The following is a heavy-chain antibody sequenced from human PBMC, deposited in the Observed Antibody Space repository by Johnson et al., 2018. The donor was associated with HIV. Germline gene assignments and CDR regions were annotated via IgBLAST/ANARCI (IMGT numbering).Heavy chain of an antibody. J-gene: IGHJ3*02. CDR2: ISYDGSNK. Sequence: QVQLVESGGGVVQPGRSLRLSCAASGFTFSSYAMHWVRQAPGKGLEWVAAISYDGSNKYYADSVKGRFTISRDNSKNTLYLQMNSLRAEDTAVYYCARVQWLILDAFDIWGQGTMVTVSS. CDR1: GFTFSSYA. D-gene: IGHD6-19*01. V-gene: IGHV3-30-3*01. CDR3: ARVQWLILDAFDI.